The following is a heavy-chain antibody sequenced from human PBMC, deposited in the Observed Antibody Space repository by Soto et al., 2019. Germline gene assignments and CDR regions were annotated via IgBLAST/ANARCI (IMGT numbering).Heavy chain of an antibody. CDR3: ARGLILDY. Sequence: GGSLRLSCAASGFTLSSYVMSWVRQAPGEGLEWVSIISGSGDSTYYADSVKGRFTISRDNSKNTLYLQMNSLRAEDTAVYYCARGLILDYWGQGTLVTVSS. J-gene: IGHJ4*02. CDR2: ISGSGDST. D-gene: IGHD2-8*01. CDR1: GFTLSSYV. V-gene: IGHV3-23*01.